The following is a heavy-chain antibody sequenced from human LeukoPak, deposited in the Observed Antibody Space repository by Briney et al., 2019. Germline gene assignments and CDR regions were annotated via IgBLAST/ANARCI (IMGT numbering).Heavy chain of an antibody. J-gene: IGHJ4*02. CDR2: FYYTGSI. D-gene: IGHD5-18*01. Sequence: PSETLSLTCTVSGASISSSSYYWGWIRQPPGEGLEWIGSFYYTGSIYYNPSVKSRVTISVDTSKSQFSLKLSSVTAADTAVYYCARNRMQLWLPFDYWGQGTLVTVSS. V-gene: IGHV4-39*01. CDR3: ARNRMQLWLPFDY. CDR1: GASISSSSYY.